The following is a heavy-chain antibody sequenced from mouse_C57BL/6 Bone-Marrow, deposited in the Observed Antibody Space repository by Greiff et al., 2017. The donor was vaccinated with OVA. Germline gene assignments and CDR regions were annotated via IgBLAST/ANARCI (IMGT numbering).Heavy chain of an antibody. J-gene: IGHJ2*01. CDR3: ATSYYGSSYPFDY. Sequence: QVQLQQPGAELVKPGASVKMSCKASGYTFTSYWITWVKQRPGQGLEWIGDIYPGSGSTNYNEKFKSKATMTVDTSSSTAYMQLSSLTSEDSAFYYCATSYYGSSYPFDYWGQGTTLTVSS. D-gene: IGHD1-1*01. CDR2: IYPGSGST. V-gene: IGHV1-55*01. CDR1: GYTFTSYW.